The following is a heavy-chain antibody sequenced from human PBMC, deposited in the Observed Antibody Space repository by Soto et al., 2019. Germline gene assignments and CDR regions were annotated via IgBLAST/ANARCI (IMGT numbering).Heavy chain of an antibody. CDR2: IVVGSGNT. Sequence: QMPLVQSGPEAKKPGTSVKVSCKASGFTFTSSAVQWVRQARGQRLEWIGWIVVGSGNTNYAQKFQERVTITRDMSTSTAYMELSSLRSEDTAVYYCAADSTTVTQRSGDYWGQGTLVTVSS. D-gene: IGHD4-17*01. CDR1: GFTFTSSA. J-gene: IGHJ4*02. CDR3: AADSTTVTQRSGDY. V-gene: IGHV1-58*01.